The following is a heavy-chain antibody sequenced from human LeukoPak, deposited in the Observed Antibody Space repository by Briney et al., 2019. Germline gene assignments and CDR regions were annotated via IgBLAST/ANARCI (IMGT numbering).Heavy chain of an antibody. CDR3: ARDYNGGPEL. D-gene: IGHD4-23*01. CDR2: IIPILGIA. CDR1: GGTFSSYA. V-gene: IGHV1-69*04. J-gene: IGHJ4*02. Sequence: SVKVSCKASGGTFSSYAISWVRQAPGQGLEWMGRIIPILGIANYAQKFQGRVTITADKSTSTAHMELSSLRSEDTAVYYCARDYNGGPELWGQGTLVTVSS.